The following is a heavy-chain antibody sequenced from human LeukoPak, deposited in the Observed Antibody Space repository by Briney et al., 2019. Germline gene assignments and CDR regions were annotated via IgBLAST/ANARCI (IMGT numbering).Heavy chain of an antibody. CDR3: ARGYFDWLSDNRRMGDYFGY. Sequence: SETLSLTCTVSGGSISSGDYYWSWIRQPPGKGLEWIGYIYYSGSTYYNPSLKSRVTISVDTSKNQFSLKLSSVTAADTAVYYCARGYFDWLSDNRRMGDYFGYWGQGTLVTVSS. CDR2: IYYSGST. V-gene: IGHV4-30-4*01. CDR1: GGSISSGDYY. D-gene: IGHD3-9*01. J-gene: IGHJ4*02.